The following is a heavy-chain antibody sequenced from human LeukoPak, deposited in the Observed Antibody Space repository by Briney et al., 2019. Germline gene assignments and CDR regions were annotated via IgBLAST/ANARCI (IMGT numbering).Heavy chain of an antibody. V-gene: IGHV1-2*02. CDR1: GYTFTGYY. J-gene: IGHJ4*02. D-gene: IGHD2-2*01. CDR2: INPNSGGT. Sequence: ASVKVSCKASGYTFTGYYMHWVRQAPGQGLEWMGWINPNSGGTNYAQKFQGRVTMTRDTSISTAYMELSRLRSDDTAVYYCAREGPAAMGGAVFDYWGQGTLVTVSS. CDR3: AREGPAAMGGAVFDY.